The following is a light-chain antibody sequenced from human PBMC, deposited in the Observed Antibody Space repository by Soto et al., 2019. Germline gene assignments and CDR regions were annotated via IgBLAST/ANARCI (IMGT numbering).Light chain of an antibody. Sequence: EIVLTQSPATLSLSPGERATLSFSASQSVSSSYLVWHQQKPGQAPSLLIYGASRRATGIPDRFSGSGSGTDFTLTISRLEPEDFAVYYCQQYDSSPITFGQGTRLEIK. V-gene: IGKV3-20*01. CDR1: QSVSSSY. CDR2: GAS. J-gene: IGKJ5*01. CDR3: QQYDSSPIT.